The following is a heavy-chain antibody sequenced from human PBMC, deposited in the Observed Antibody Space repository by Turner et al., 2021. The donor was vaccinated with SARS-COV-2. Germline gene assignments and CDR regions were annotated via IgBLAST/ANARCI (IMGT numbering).Heavy chain of an antibody. J-gene: IGHJ4*01. CDR3: ARIEGAAASASD. CDR1: GYTFSDYY. CDR2: ISPHRGGA. Sequence: QVQLVQSGAEVQRPGASVRVSCKASGYTFSDYYIHWVRQAPGQGLQWMAWISPHRGGATYGQSFQGRVTMTTDTSITTAYMELRNLKSDDTAVYYCARIEGAAASASDWGQGTLVTVSS. V-gene: IGHV1-2*02. D-gene: IGHD6-13*01.